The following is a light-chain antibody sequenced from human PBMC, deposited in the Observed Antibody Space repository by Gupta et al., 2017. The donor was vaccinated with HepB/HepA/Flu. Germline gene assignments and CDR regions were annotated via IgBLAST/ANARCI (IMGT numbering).Light chain of an antibody. CDR3: AAWDDNLSGYYV. Sequence: QSVLTQPPSASGTPGQRVTISCSGSSSNIGSNYVYWYQQLPGTAPKLLSYRNNQRPSGVPDRFSGSKSGTSASLAISGLRSEDEADYYCAAWDDNLSGYYVFGTWTKVTVL. V-gene: IGLV1-47*01. J-gene: IGLJ1*01. CDR2: RNN. CDR1: SSNIGSNY.